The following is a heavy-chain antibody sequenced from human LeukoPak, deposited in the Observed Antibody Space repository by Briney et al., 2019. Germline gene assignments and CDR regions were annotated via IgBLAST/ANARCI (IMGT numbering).Heavy chain of an antibody. CDR2: ISYDGSNK. V-gene: IGHV3-30*18. Sequence: GGSLRLSCAASGFTFSSYGMHWVRQAPGKGLEWVAVISYDGSNKYYADSVKGRFTISRDNSKNTLYLQMNSLRAEDTAVYYCAKEAQEFGGVTAFDYWGQGTLVTVSS. J-gene: IGHJ4*02. D-gene: IGHD3-16*01. CDR1: GFTFSSYG. CDR3: AKEAQEFGGVTAFDY.